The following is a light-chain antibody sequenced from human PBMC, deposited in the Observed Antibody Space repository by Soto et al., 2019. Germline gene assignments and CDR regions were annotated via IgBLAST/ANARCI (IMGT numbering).Light chain of an antibody. CDR3: CSYAGDYTFV. CDR1: SSDVGGYNY. CDR2: DVR. J-gene: IGLJ1*01. Sequence: QSALTQPRLVSGSPGQSVTISRTRTSSDVGGYNYVSWYQQHPGRAPRVMIYDVRTRPSGVPDRFSGSKSGNTASLTISELQAEDEADYYCCSYAGDYTFVFGTGTKLTVL. V-gene: IGLV2-11*01.